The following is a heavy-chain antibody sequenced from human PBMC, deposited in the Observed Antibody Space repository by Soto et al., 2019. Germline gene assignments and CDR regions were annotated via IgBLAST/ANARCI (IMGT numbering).Heavy chain of an antibody. Sequence: EVQVLATGGGLIQPGGSLRLSCAASGFTVNSNYMSWVRQAPGEGLQWVSITNTGGTTYYADSVKGRFTVSRDNSKNTLYLQMNSLRAEDTAVYYCAKGDGLILAVWGQGTTVSGSS. V-gene: IGHV3-53*02. CDR3: AKGDGLILAV. J-gene: IGHJ6*02. D-gene: IGHD1-26*01. CDR1: GFTVNSNY. CDR2: TNTGGTT.